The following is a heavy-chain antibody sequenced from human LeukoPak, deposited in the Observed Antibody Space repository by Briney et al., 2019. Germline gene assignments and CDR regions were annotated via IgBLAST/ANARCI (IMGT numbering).Heavy chain of an antibody. J-gene: IGHJ4*02. V-gene: IGHV3-23*01. CDR3: AKAVGFYYDSSGYSRYYFDY. D-gene: IGHD3-22*01. Sequence: QTGGSLRLSCAASGFTFSSYAMSWVRQAPGRGLEWVSAISGSGGSTYYADSVKGRFTISRDNSKNTLYLQMNSLRAEDTAVYYCAKAVGFYYDSSGYSRYYFDYWGQGTLVTVSS. CDR2: ISGSGGST. CDR1: GFTFSSYA.